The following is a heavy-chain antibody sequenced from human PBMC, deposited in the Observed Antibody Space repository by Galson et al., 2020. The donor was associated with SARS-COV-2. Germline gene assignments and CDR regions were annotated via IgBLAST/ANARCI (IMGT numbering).Heavy chain of an antibody. CDR1: GLSLSTSGMC. Sequence: SGPTLVKPTQTLTLTCTFSGLSLSTSGMCVSWIRQPPGKAMEWLALIDWDDDKYYSTSLKTRLTISKDTSKNQVVLTMTNMDPVDTATYYCARIVVEQQLVHDYYYGMDVWGQGTTVTVSS. J-gene: IGHJ6*02. CDR2: IDWDDDK. D-gene: IGHD6-13*01. CDR3: ARIVVEQQLVHDYYYGMDV. V-gene: IGHV2-70*01.